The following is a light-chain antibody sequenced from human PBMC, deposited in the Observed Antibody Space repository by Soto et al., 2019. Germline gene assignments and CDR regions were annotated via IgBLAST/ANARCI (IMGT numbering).Light chain of an antibody. V-gene: IGLV1-44*01. CDR3: AAWDDSLNGWV. CDR2: RDN. J-gene: IGLJ3*02. Sequence: QSVLTQPPSASGTPGQRVTISCSGSSSNIGSNTVNWYQQLPGTAPKLLIYRDNQRPSGVPDRFSGSKSGTSASLAISGLQSEAEADYYCAAWDDSLNGWVFGGGTKLTVL. CDR1: SSNIGSNT.